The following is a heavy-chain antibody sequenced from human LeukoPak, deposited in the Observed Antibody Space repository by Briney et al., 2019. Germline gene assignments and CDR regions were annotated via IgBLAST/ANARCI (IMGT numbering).Heavy chain of an antibody. V-gene: IGHV4-34*01. CDR1: GGSFSGYY. CDR2: INHSGST. CDR3: ARGFSLTNGDWFDP. J-gene: IGHJ5*02. Sequence: SETLSLTCAVYGGSFSGYYWSWIRQPPGKGLEWIGEINHSGSTNYNPSLRSRVTISVDTSKNQFSLKLSSVTAADTAVYHCARGFSLTNGDWFDPWGQGTLVTVSS. D-gene: IGHD2-8*01.